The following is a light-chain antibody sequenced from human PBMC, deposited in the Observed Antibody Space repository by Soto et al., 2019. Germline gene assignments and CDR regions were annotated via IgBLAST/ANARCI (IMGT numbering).Light chain of an antibody. CDR2: EVN. CDR1: SSDVGNYNY. CDR3: TSYAGSNNLV. V-gene: IGLV2-8*01. Sequence: QSALTQPPSASASPGHSVTISCTGISSDVGNYNYVSWYQQHPGKAPKLVIFEVNKRPSGVPDRFSGSKSGNTASLTVSGLQAEDEAAYYCTSYAGSNNLVFGGGTKLTVL. J-gene: IGLJ2*01.